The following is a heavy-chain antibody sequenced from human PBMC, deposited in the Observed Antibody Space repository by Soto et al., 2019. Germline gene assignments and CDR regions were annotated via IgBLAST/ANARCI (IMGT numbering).Heavy chain of an antibody. J-gene: IGHJ4*02. CDR3: ARSAGLVDGDDY. Sequence: QVQLVQSGAEVKKPGASVKVSCKASGYIFINYGISWVRQAPGQGLEWMGWINSYNGNTNSAQKLQGRVTMTTDTSTNTAYMELRSLTADDTAVYYCARSAGLVDGDDYWGQGPLVTVSS. CDR2: INSYNGNT. CDR1: GYIFINYG. D-gene: IGHD3-10*01. V-gene: IGHV1-18*01.